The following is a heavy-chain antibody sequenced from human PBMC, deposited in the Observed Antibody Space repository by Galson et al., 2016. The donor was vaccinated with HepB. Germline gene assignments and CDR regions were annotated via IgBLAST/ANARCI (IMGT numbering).Heavy chain of an antibody. Sequence: LRLSCAASGFTYIEHTMHWVRQAAGKGLDWVSTIRWDGGIFYADSVKGRSTISRDNSKNSLYLQMTNMDPVDTATYYCARWHLVGFDHWGLGTVVTVSS. CDR3: ARWHLVGFDH. V-gene: IGHV3-43*01. CDR1: GFTYIEHT. CDR2: IRWDGGI. D-gene: IGHD1-26*01. J-gene: IGHJ4*02.